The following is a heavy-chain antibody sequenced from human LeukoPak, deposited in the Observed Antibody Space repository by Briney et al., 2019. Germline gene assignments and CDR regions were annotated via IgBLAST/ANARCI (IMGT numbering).Heavy chain of an antibody. CDR1: GFTFSNYE. J-gene: IGHJ3*02. V-gene: IGHV3-48*03. Sequence: PGGSLRLSCTASGFTFSNYEMNWVRQAPGKGLEWVSYISSSGSTIYYADSVKGRFTISRDNAKNTLYLQMNSLRAEDTAIYHCARDEVRGSDDAFDIWGQGTMVTVSS. CDR3: ARDEVRGSDDAFDI. D-gene: IGHD3-10*01. CDR2: ISSSGSTI.